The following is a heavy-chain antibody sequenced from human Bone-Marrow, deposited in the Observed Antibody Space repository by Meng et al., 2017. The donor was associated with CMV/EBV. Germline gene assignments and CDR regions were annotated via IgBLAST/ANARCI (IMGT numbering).Heavy chain of an antibody. J-gene: IGHJ6*02. CDR2: IWYDGSNK. Sequence: GESLKISCAASGFTFSSYGMHWVRQAPGKGLEWVAVIWYDGSNKYYADSVKGRFTISRDNSKNTLYLQMNSLRAEDTAVYYCAKDLYSNSYYYYYYGMDVWVQGTTVTVSS. CDR3: AKDLYSNSYYYYYYGMDV. CDR1: GFTFSSYG. D-gene: IGHD4-11*01. V-gene: IGHV3-33*06.